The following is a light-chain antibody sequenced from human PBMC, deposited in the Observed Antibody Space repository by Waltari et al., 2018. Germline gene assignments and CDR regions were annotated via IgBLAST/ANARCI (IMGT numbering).Light chain of an antibody. CDR3: HQSYTLPRT. J-gene: IGKJ1*01. CDR2: YAS. Sequence: EIVLTQSPNFQSVTPKEKVTITCRASQSIGTSIHWYQQKPDQSPKLLIKYASQSFSGVPSRFSGSGFGTDFTLTINSLEAEDAATYYCHQSYTLPRTFGQGTKVEIK. CDR1: QSIGTS. V-gene: IGKV6-21*01.